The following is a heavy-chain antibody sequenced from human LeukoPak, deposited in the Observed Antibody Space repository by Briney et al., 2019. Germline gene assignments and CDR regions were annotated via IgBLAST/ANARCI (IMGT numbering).Heavy chain of an antibody. D-gene: IGHD1-26*01. V-gene: IGHV3-48*03. Sequence: GGSLRLSCAASGFTFSSYEMNWVRQAPGKGLEWVSYISGSGGTTYYADSVKGRFTISRDSAKNSLYLQMNSLRAEDTAVYYCARDLGYVDYWGQGTLVTVSS. J-gene: IGHJ4*02. CDR1: GFTFSSYE. CDR2: ISGSGGTT. CDR3: ARDLGYVDY.